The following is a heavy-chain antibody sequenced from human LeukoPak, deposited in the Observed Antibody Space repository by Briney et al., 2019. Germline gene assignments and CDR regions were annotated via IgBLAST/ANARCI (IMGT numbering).Heavy chain of an antibody. CDR1: GFSFKNYA. CDR2: ISNDGRST. Sequence: PGGSLRLSCALSGFSFKNYAITSVSQHPGGGLLWVSSISNDGRSTHYPASVKGRFTISRDNSKNTVSLQRNSLRAEGTAVSYCAKYGSGDLWLLGWYFDFWGRGTLVTVSS. CDR3: AKYGSGDLWLLGWYFDF. V-gene: IGHV3-23*01. J-gene: IGHJ2*01. D-gene: IGHD3-22*01.